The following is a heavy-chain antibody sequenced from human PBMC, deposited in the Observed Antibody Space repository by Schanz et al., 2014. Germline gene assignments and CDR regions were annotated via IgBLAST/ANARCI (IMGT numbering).Heavy chain of an antibody. D-gene: IGHD6-19*01. V-gene: IGHV4-38-2*01. J-gene: IGHJ4*02. CDR1: GFTFSNTW. CDR2: IYYSGST. Sequence: VQLVESGGGLVKPGGSLRLSCAASGFTFSNTWMSWVRQAPGKGLEWIGSIYYSGSTYYNASLKSRVTISVDTSKNQSPLKLNSVPAADSAVYYCARLWGGWRIPDYWGQGTLVTVSS. CDR3: ARLWGGWRIPDY.